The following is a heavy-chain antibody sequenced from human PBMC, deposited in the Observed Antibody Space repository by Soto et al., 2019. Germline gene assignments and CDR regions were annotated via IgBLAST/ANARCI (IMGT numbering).Heavy chain of an antibody. CDR3: AKDGEYSSSSAYYYYGMDV. CDR2: ISYDESNK. D-gene: IGHD6-6*01. Sequence: QVQLVESGGGVVQPGRSLRLSCAASGFTFSSYGMHWVRQAPGKGLEWVAVISYDESNKYYADSVKGRFTISRDNSKNTLYLQMNSLRAEDTAVYYCAKDGEYSSSSAYYYYGMDVWGQGTTVTVSS. CDR1: GFTFSSYG. J-gene: IGHJ6*02. V-gene: IGHV3-30*18.